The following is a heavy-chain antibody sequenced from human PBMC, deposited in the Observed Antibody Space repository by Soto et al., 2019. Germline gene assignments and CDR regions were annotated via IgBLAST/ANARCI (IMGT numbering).Heavy chain of an antibody. V-gene: IGHV4-39*01. CDR3: ARHQLVSGAFDI. CDR2: IYYSGST. CDR1: GCSISSSSYY. Sequence: SETLSLTCTVSGCSISSSSYYWGWIRQPPGKGLEWIGSIYYSGSTYYNPSLKSRVTISVDTSKNQFSLKLSSVTAADTAVYYCARHQLVSGAFDIWGQGTMVTVSS. J-gene: IGHJ3*02. D-gene: IGHD6-13*01.